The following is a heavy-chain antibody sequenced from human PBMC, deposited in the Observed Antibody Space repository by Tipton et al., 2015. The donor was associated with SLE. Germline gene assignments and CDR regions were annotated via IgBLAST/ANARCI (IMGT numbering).Heavy chain of an antibody. V-gene: IGHV4-34*01. J-gene: IGHJ4*02. CDR1: GGSFSGYY. CDR3: ARAYGDNPFDY. Sequence: TLSLTCSVYGGSFSGYYWSWIRQPPGKGLEWIGEINHSGRTNYNPSLKSRVTISVDTSKNQFSLKLNSVTAADTAVYYCARAYGDNPFDYWGQGTLVTVSS. D-gene: IGHD4-17*01. CDR2: INHSGRT.